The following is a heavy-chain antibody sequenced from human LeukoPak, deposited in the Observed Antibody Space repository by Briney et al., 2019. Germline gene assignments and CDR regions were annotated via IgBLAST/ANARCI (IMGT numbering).Heavy chain of an antibody. CDR2: IRSKTDGGTT. J-gene: IGHJ4*02. Sequence: PGGSLRLSCAASGFTFKNAWMNWVRQAPGKGLEWVGRIRSKTDGGTTDNAAPVKGRFTISRDDSKNTLFLQMNSLKTEDTAVYYCATDYYGLGSPGFGYWGQGNMVTVSS. CDR1: GFTFKNAW. V-gene: IGHV3-15*07. D-gene: IGHD3-10*01. CDR3: ATDYYGLGSPGFGY.